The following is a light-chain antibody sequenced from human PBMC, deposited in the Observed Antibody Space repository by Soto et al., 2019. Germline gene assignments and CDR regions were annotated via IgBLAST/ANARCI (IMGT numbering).Light chain of an antibody. J-gene: IGKJ1*01. V-gene: IGKV1-5*03. CDR2: KAS. Sequence: DIQMTQSPSTLSASVGDRVTITCRASQSISSWLAWYQQKPGKAPKLLIYKASSLESGVPSRFSGSGSGTEFTLTISSLQLVVLATYYCKYYNIYSGTFGQAT. CDR1: QSISSW. CDR3: KYYNIYSGT.